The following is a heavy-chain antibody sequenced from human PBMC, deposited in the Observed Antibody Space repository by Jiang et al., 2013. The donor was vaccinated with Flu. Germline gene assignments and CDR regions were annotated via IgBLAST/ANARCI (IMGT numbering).Heavy chain of an antibody. CDR3: AKGATGTTFRPRDY. D-gene: IGHD1-7*01. CDR1: GFTFSSYG. Sequence: LESGGGVVQPGRSLRLSCAASGFTFSSYGMHWVRQAPGKGLEWVAVISYDGSNKYYADSVKGRFTISRDNSKNTLYLQVNSLRAEDTAVYYCAKGATGTTFRPRDYWGQGTLVTVSS. CDR2: ISYDGSNK. V-gene: IGHV3-30*18. J-gene: IGHJ4*02.